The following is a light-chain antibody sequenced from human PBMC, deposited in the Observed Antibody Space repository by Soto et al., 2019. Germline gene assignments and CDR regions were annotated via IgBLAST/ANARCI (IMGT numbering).Light chain of an antibody. V-gene: IGLV1-51*01. CDR3: GAWDNSLTVVV. CDR2: EDD. J-gene: IGLJ2*01. CDR1: SSNIGRNS. Sequence: QSVLTQPPSLSAAPGQKVTISCSGSSSNIGRNSVSWYQHLPGTAPKLLIYEDDKRPSGIPDRFSGSKSGTSATLGITGLQTGDEADYYCGAWDNSLTVVVFGGGTKVTVL.